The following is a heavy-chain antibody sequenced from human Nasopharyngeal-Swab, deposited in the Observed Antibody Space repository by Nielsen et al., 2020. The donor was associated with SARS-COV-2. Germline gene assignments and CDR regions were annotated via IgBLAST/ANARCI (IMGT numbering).Heavy chain of an antibody. J-gene: IGHJ6*02. Sequence: LSLTCAASGFTFSRYAMSWVRQAPGKGLEWVSAISGSGGSTYYADSVKGRFTISRDNSKNTLYLQMNSLRAEDTAVYYCAKDGGLTTFPYYYYYGMDVWGQGTTVTVSS. V-gene: IGHV3-23*01. D-gene: IGHD4/OR15-4a*01. CDR2: ISGSGGST. CDR1: GFTFSRYA. CDR3: AKDGGLTTFPYYYYYGMDV.